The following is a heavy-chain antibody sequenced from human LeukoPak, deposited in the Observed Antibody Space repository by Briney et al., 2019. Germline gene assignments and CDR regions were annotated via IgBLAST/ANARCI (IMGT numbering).Heavy chain of an antibody. V-gene: IGHV4-34*01. CDR2: INHSGST. J-gene: IGHJ5*02. Sequence: SETLSLTCAVYGGSFSGYYWSWIRQPPGKGLEWIGEINHSGSTNYNPSLKSRVTISVDTSKNQFSLELSSVTAADTAVYYCARGTTIFGVVSKWFDPWGQGTLVTVSS. D-gene: IGHD3-3*01. CDR1: GGSFSGYY. CDR3: ARGTTIFGVVSKWFDP.